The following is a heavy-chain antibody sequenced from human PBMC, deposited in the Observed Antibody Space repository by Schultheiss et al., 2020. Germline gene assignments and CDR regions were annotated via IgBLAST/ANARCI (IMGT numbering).Heavy chain of an antibody. D-gene: IGHD3-22*01. V-gene: IGHV4-34*01. CDR2: INHSGST. J-gene: IGHJ5*02. Sequence: GSLRLSCAVYGGSFSGYYWSWIRQPPGKGLEWIGVINHSGSTYYNPSLKSRVTISVDTSKNQFSLKLSSVTAADTAVYYCARHRYPDYYDSSGTNWFDPWGQGTLVTVSS. CDR1: GGSFSGYY. CDR3: ARHRYPDYYDSSGTNWFDP.